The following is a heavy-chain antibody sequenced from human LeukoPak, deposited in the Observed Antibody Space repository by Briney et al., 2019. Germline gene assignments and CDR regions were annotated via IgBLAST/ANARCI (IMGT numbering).Heavy chain of an antibody. J-gene: IGHJ4*02. CDR1: GFTLSTYA. Sequence: PGGSLRLSCSASGFTLSTYAMCWVRQAPGRGLEYVSAISTNGGSTYYADSVKGRFTISRDNSRNTLYLQMRSLRAEDTAVYHCVKGRPAAAGTGFDCWGQGTLVTVSS. CDR2: ISTNGGST. D-gene: IGHD6-13*01. CDR3: VKGRPAAAGTGFDC. V-gene: IGHV3-64D*09.